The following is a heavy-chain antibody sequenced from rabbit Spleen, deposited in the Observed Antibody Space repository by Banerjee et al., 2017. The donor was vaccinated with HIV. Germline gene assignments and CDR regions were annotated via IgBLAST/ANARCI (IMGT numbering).Heavy chain of an antibody. V-gene: IGHV1S7*01. CDR1: GFSLSSYY. CDR3: ARDGTGGSYFAL. CDR2: IDPLFGIT. D-gene: IGHD8-1*01. J-gene: IGHJ6*01. Sequence: QLKESGGGLVQPGGSLKLSCKASGFSLSSYYMNWVRQAPGKGLEWIGYIDPLFGITYYANWVNGRFSISRENAQNTVFLQMTRLTAADTATYFCARDGTGGSYFALWGPGTLVTVS.